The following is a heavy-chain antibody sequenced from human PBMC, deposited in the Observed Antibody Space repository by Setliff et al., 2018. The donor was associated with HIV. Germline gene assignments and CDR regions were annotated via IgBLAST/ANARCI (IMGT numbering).Heavy chain of an antibody. CDR1: GFTFSDDY. D-gene: IGHD2-15*01. J-gene: IGHJ4*02. V-gene: IGHV3-11*04. CDR2: ISGSGSVI. Sequence: GGSLRLSCAASGFTFSDDYMSWIRQIPGKGLEWVSYISGSGSVIFYADSVKGRFTISRDNAKNTVYLQMNSLRTEDTALYYCTPLDYWGQGTLVTVSS. CDR3: TPLDY.